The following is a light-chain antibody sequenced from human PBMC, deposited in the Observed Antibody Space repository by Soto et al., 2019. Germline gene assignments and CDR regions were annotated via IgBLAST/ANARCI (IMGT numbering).Light chain of an antibody. CDR1: QDISNY. J-gene: IGKJ3*01. V-gene: IGKV1-33*01. CDR2: DAS. CDR3: QQYDNLLFT. Sequence: DIQMTQSPSSLSASVGDRVTITCQASQDISNYLNWYQQKPGKAPKLLIFDASNLETGVPSRFSGSGSGTEFTFTISSLQPEDIATYYCQQYDNLLFTFGPGTKVHIK.